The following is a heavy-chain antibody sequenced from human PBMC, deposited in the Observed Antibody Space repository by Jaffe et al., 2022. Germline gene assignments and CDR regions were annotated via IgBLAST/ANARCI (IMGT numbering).Heavy chain of an antibody. V-gene: IGHV3-21*01. CDR3: ARDLTPYYGSGSYYPNWFDP. Sequence: EVQLVESGGGLVKPGGSLRLSCAASGFTFSSYSMNWVRQAPGKGLEWVSSISSSSSYIYYADSVKGRFTISRDNAKNSLYLQMNSLRAEDTAVYYCARDLTPYYGSGSYYPNWFDPWGQGTLVTVSS. CDR1: GFTFSSYS. J-gene: IGHJ5*02. CDR2: ISSSSSYI. D-gene: IGHD3-10*01.